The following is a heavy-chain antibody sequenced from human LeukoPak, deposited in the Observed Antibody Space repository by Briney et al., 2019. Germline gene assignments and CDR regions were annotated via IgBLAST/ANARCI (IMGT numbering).Heavy chain of an antibody. CDR2: ISGNSSYI. Sequence: GGSLRLSCAASGFTFSSYAMSWVRQAPGKGLEWVSAISGNSSYIYYADSVKGRFTISRDNAKNSLYLQMNSLRAEDTAVYYCARARAAVTSNNWFDPWGQGTLVTVSS. V-gene: IGHV3-21*01. J-gene: IGHJ5*02. CDR1: GFTFSSYA. CDR3: ARARAAVTSNNWFDP.